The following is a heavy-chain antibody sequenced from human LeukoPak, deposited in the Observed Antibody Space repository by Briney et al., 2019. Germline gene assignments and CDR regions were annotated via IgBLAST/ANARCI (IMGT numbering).Heavy chain of an antibody. V-gene: IGHV4-59*01. CDR1: GRSISSYY. CDR3: ARVSAAAGRGFDY. D-gene: IGHD6-13*01. J-gene: IGHJ4*02. CDR2: IYYSGST. Sequence: PSETLSLTCTVSGRSISSYYWSWIRRPPGKGLEWIGYIYYSGSTNYNPSLKSRVTISVDTSKNQFSLKLSSVTAADTAVCYCARVSAAAGRGFDYWGQGTLVTVSS.